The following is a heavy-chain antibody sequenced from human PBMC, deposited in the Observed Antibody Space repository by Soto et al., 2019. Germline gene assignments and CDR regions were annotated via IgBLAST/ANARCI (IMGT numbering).Heavy chain of an antibody. CDR1: GFSLSTSGVG. V-gene: IGHV2-5*02. CDR2: IYWDDDK. Sequence: QITLKESGPTLVKPTQTLTLTCTFSGFSLSTSGVGVGWIRQPPGKALEWLALIYWDDDKRYSPSLKSRLTITKDTSKNQVVLTMTNMDPVDTATYYCAHARAGFLEWLLYPGVHDAFDIWGQGTMVTVSS. D-gene: IGHD3-3*01. J-gene: IGHJ3*02. CDR3: AHARAGFLEWLLYPGVHDAFDI.